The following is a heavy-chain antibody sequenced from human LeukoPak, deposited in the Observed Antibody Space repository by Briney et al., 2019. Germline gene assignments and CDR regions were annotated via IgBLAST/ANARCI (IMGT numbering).Heavy chain of an antibody. CDR2: INPTVGST. V-gene: IGHV1-46*01. Sequence: ASVKVSCKASGYTFTSCGISWVRQAPGQGLEWMAIINPTVGSTTFAQKFQGRVIMTRDTSTSTVYMELSSLRSDDTAVYYCARGSGRKIVVVNAFDIWGQGTMVTVSS. J-gene: IGHJ3*02. CDR3: ARGSGRKIVVVNAFDI. CDR1: GYTFTSCG. D-gene: IGHD3-22*01.